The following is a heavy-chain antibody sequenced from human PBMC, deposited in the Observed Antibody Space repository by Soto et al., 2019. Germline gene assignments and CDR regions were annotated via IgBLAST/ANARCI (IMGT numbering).Heavy chain of an antibody. CDR2: IIPIFGTA. CDR1: GGTFSSYA. V-gene: IGHV1-69*13. D-gene: IGHD4-17*01. Sequence: GASVKVSCKASGGTFSSYAISWVRQAPGQGLEWMGGIIPIFGTANYAQKFQGRVTITADESTSTAYMEPSSLRSEDTAVYYCARDGATVTTRFDYWGQGTLVTVSS. J-gene: IGHJ4*02. CDR3: ARDGATVTTRFDY.